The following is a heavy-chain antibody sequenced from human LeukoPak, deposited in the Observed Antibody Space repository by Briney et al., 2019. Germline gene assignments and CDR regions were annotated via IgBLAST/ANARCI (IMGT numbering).Heavy chain of an antibody. Sequence: GGSLRLSCAASGFTFSSYVMHWVRQAPGKGLEWVAFIRHDGSNKYYADSVKGRFTISRDNAKNSLYLQMNSLRAEDTAVYYCARVGDSSGYYYYYYYYYMDVWGKGTTVTVSS. J-gene: IGHJ6*03. V-gene: IGHV3-30*02. CDR2: IRHDGSNK. CDR1: GFTFSSYV. CDR3: ARVGDSSGYYYYYYYYYMDV. D-gene: IGHD3-22*01.